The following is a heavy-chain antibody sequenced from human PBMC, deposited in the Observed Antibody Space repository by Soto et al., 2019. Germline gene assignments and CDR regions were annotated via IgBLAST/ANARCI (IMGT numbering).Heavy chain of an antibody. Sequence: GASLKVSCKASGYTFTSYGISWVRQAPGQGLEWMGWISAYNGNTNYAQKLQGRVTMTTDTSTSTAYMELRSLRSDDTAVYYCARDKGPPPYYYYGMEVWGQGTTVTVSS. CDR2: ISAYNGNT. V-gene: IGHV1-18*01. J-gene: IGHJ6*02. CDR3: ARDKGPPPYYYYGMEV. CDR1: GYTFTSYG.